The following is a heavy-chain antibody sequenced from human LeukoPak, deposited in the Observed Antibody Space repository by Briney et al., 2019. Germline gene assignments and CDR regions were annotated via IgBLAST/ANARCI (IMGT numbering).Heavy chain of an antibody. V-gene: IGHV3-11*01. D-gene: IGHD3-22*01. Sequence: PGGSLRLSCAASGFTFSDYYMSWIRQAPGKGLEWVSYISSSGSTIYYADSVKGRFTISRDNAKNSLYLQMNSLRAEDTAVYYCARAVLEYYYDSRGGPYWYFDLWGRGTLVTVSS. CDR2: ISSSGSTI. J-gene: IGHJ2*01. CDR3: ARAVLEYYYDSRGGPYWYFDL. CDR1: GFTFSDYY.